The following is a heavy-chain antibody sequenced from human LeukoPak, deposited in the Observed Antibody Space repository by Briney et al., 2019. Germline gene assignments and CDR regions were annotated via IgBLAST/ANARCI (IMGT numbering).Heavy chain of an antibody. CDR2: IYHSGST. Sequence: PSETLSLTCAVSGYSISSGYYWGWIRQPPGKGLEWIGSIYHSGSTYYNPSLKSRDTISVDPSKTQFSLKLSSVTAADTAVYYCARDLIRYFDWSFDYWGQGTLVTVSS. V-gene: IGHV4-38-2*02. CDR3: ARDLIRYFDWSFDY. CDR1: GYSISSGYY. J-gene: IGHJ4*02. D-gene: IGHD3-9*01.